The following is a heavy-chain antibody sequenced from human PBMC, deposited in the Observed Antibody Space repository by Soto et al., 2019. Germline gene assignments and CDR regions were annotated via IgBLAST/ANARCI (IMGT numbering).Heavy chain of an antibody. D-gene: IGHD2-21*01. CDR3: ARLVAAGITYYFDS. Sequence: SGPTLVNPTQTLTLTCTFSAFSLSTSGVGVGWIRQPPGKALEWLTFIYWDDDKRYSPSLKSRLTITKDTSKNQVVLTMTNMDPVDTATYYCARLVAAGITYYFDSWGQGTLVTVS. CDR2: IYWDDDK. J-gene: IGHJ4*02. CDR1: AFSLSTSGVG. V-gene: IGHV2-5*02.